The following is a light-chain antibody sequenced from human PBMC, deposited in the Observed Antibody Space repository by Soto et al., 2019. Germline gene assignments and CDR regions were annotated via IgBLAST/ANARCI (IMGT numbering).Light chain of an antibody. CDR2: GNS. CDR3: QSYDSSLSGSRV. V-gene: IGLV1-40*01. J-gene: IGLJ2*01. CDR1: SSNIGAGYD. Sequence: QLVLTQPPSVSGAPGQRVTISCTGSSSNIGAGYDVHWYQQLPGTAPKLLIYGNSNRPSGVPDRFSDSKSGTSASLAITGLQAEDEADYYCQSYDSSLSGSRVFGGGTKVTVL.